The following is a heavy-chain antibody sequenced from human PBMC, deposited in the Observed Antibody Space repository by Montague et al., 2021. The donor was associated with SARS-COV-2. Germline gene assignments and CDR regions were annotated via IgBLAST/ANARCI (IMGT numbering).Heavy chain of an antibody. CDR2: IYWDDDK. V-gene: IGHV2-5*02. CDR3: AHTLMQWLTHLSCDY. Sequence: PALVKPTQTLTLTCTFSGFSLSTSGVRVGWIRQPPGKALEWLALIYWDDDKRYSPSLKSRLTITKDTSKNQVVLTMTNMDPVDTATYYCAHTLMQWLTHLSCDYWGQGTLVTVSS. D-gene: IGHD6-19*01. J-gene: IGHJ4*02. CDR1: GFSLSTSGVR.